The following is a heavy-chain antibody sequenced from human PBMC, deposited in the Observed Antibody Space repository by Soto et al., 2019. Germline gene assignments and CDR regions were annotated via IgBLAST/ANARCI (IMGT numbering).Heavy chain of an antibody. J-gene: IGHJ6*02. CDR1: GFTFSSYA. Sequence: EVQLLESGGGLVQPGGSLRLSCAASGFTFSSYAMSWVRQAPGKGPEWVSAISGGSGGSTHYADSVKGRFTISRDNSKNTLYLQMNSLRAEDTPVYYCANDLYGMDVWGQGTTVTVSS. CDR2: ISGGSGGST. CDR3: ANDLYGMDV. V-gene: IGHV3-23*01.